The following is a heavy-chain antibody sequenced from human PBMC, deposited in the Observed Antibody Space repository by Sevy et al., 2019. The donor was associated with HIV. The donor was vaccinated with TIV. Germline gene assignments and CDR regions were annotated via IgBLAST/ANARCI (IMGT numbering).Heavy chain of an antibody. CDR2: ISGSGGST. Sequence: GGSLRLSCAASGFTFSSYAMSWVRQAPGKGLEWVSAISGSGGSTYYADSVKGRFTISRDNSKNTLYLQMNSLRAEDTAVYYCAKEPLSIFGVVPGDYYYYGMDVWGQGTTVTVSS. V-gene: IGHV3-23*01. CDR1: GFTFSSYA. J-gene: IGHJ6*02. CDR3: AKEPLSIFGVVPGDYYYYGMDV. D-gene: IGHD3-3*01.